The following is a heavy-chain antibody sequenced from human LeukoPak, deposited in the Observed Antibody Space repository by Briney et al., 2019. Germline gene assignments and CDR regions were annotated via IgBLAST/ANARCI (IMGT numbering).Heavy chain of an antibody. CDR1: GYTFTSYG. CDR3: ARADRLHGGPYLIGP. CDR2: INPNSGGT. J-gene: IGHJ5*02. D-gene: IGHD2-21*01. Sequence: ASVKVSCKAPGYTFTSYGISWVRQAPGQGLEWMGWINPNSGGTSSAQKFQGRVTMTRDTSISTVYMEVSWLTSDDTAIYYCARADRLHGGPYLIGPWGQGTLVTVSS. V-gene: IGHV1-2*02.